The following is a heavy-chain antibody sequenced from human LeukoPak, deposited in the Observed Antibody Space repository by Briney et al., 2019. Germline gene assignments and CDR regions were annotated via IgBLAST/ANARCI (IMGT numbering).Heavy chain of an antibody. J-gene: IGHJ4*02. CDR1: GFTFSSYE. CDR2: ISSSGSTI. Sequence: GGSLRLSCAASGFTFSSYEMNWVRQAPGKGLEWGSYISSSGSTIYYADSVKGRFTISRDNAKNSLYLQMNSLRAEDTAVYYCARPSGYYEYYFDYWGQGTLVTVSS. CDR3: ARPSGYYEYYFDY. V-gene: IGHV3-48*03. D-gene: IGHD3-22*01.